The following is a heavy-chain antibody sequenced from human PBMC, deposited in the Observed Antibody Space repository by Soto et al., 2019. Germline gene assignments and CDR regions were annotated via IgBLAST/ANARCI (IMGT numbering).Heavy chain of an antibody. Sequence: QVQLVESGGGVVQPGRSLRLSCAASGFTFSSYGMHWVRQAPGKGLEWVAVIWYDGSNTYYADSVKGRFTISRDNSKNTLYLQMTSLRAEDTAVYYCARDLFRYSSSFDDGCMDVWGQGTTVTVSS. D-gene: IGHD6-13*01. CDR3: ARDLFRYSSSFDDGCMDV. CDR1: GFTFSSYG. CDR2: IWYDGSNT. V-gene: IGHV3-33*01. J-gene: IGHJ6*02.